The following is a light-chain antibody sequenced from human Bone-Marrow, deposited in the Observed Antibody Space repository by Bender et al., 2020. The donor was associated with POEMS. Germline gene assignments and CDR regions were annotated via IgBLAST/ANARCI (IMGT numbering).Light chain of an antibody. CDR1: SSDVGGYNY. CDR3: QSYDNSLGGWV. Sequence: QSALTQPASVSGSPGQSITISCTGTSSDVGGYNYVSWYQQHPGKAPKLLIFDVTNRPSGVPDRFSGSKSGNTASLTISGLRAEDEADYYCQSYDNSLGGWVFGGGTKLTVL. J-gene: IGLJ3*02. CDR2: DVT. V-gene: IGLV2-14*03.